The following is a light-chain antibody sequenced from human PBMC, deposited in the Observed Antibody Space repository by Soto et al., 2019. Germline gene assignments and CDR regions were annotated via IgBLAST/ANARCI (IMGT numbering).Light chain of an antibody. CDR1: QSISTY. V-gene: IGKV3-15*01. J-gene: IGKJ1*01. Sequence: EIVMTQSPATLSVSPGERATLSCRASQSISTYLAWLQQKPGQAPRLLVYGASTRATGIPARFSGSGSETDFTLTISSLQSEDFAVYFCQQYSDWPRTFGQGTKVEIK. CDR2: GAS. CDR3: QQYSDWPRT.